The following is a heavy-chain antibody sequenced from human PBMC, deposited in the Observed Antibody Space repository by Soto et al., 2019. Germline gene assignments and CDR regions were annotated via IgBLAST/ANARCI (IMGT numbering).Heavy chain of an antibody. CDR3: ARLSIPTRDYYDSSGYLPHFDY. CDR1: CGSIISSSYY. J-gene: IGHJ4*02. Sequence: SETLSLTCTFSCGSIISSSYYWGWIRQPPGKGLEWIGSIYYSGSTYYNPSLKSRVTISVDTSKNQFSLKLSSVTAADTAVYYCARLSIPTRDYYDSSGYLPHFDYWGQGTLVTVSS. CDR2: IYYSGST. D-gene: IGHD3-22*01. V-gene: IGHV4-39*01.